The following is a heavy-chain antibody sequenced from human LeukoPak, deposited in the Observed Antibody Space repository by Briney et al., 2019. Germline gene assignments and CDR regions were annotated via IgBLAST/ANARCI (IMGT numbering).Heavy chain of an antibody. CDR3: ARRYCSAGICYSGFDY. J-gene: IGHJ4*02. CDR1: AFTSSAYY. CDR2: IGSRSIYT. V-gene: IGHV3-11*06. Sequence: GGSLTLSCAASAFTSSAYYISWIRQPPGPGLECLPSIGSRSIYTNYADSVKGRFTISRDNAKNSLFLQINNLRAEDTAVYYCARRYCSAGICYSGFDYWGQGTLVTVSS. D-gene: IGHD2-15*01.